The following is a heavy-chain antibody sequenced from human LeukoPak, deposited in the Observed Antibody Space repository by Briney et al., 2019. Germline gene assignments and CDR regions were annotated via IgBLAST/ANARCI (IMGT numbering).Heavy chain of an antibody. CDR1: GFTFSSYW. D-gene: IGHD3-9*01. CDR3: ARGAITILHGDYGMGV. CDR2: IKQDGSEK. V-gene: IGHV3-7*01. Sequence: GGSLRLSCAASGFTFSSYWMSWIRQAPGKGLEWVANIKQDGSEKYYVDSVKGRLTISRDNAKNSLYLQMNRLRAQDTAVYYGARGAITILHGDYGMGVWGQGTTGTVSS. J-gene: IGHJ6*02.